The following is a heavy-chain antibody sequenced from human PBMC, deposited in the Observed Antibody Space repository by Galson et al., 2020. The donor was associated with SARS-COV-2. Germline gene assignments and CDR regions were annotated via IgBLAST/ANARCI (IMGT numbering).Heavy chain of an antibody. Sequence: GGSLRLSCAASGFTFISHDMHWVRQLRGKGLEWVSGIGADGRTYYPDSLKGRFTISRDNARNSLHLQMNSLTDGDTAVYYCARDDDSSGMGAFDVWGRGTMVTVSS. CDR2: IGADGRT. V-gene: IGHV3-13*04. J-gene: IGHJ3*01. CDR3: ARDDDSSGMGAFDV. CDR1: GFTFISHD. D-gene: IGHD3-22*01.